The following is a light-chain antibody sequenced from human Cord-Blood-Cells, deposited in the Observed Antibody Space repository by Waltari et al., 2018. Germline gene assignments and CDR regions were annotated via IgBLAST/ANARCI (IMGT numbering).Light chain of an antibody. V-gene: IGKV3-11*01. CDR1: QSVSSY. CDR2: DAS. CDR3: QQRSNWPPLT. Sequence: EIVLTQSPANPSFAPGERANLPCRASQSVSSYLAWYQQKPGQAPRLLIYDASNRATGIPARFSGSGSGTDFTLTISSLEPEDFAVYYCQQRSNWPPLTFGGGTKVEIK. J-gene: IGKJ4*01.